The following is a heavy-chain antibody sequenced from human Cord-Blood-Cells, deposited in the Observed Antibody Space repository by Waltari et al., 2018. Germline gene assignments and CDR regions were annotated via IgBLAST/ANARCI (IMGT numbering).Heavy chain of an antibody. D-gene: IGHD6-6*01. J-gene: IGHJ4*02. CDR3: ARDLGQLKSLYYFDY. CDR2: ISYDGSNK. V-gene: IGHV3-30-3*01. Sequence: QVQLVESGGGVVQPGRSLRLYCAASGFTFSSYAMHWVRQAPGKGLEWVAVISYDGSNKYYADSVKGRFTISRDNSKNTLYLQMNSLRAEDTAVYYCARDLGQLKSLYYFDYWGQGTLVTVSS. CDR1: GFTFSSYA.